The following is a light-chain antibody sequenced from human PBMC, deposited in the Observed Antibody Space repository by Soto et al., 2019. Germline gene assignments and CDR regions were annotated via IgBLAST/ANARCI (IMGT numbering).Light chain of an antibody. CDR1: QSLNNH. J-gene: IGKJ4*01. CDR3: QQYNTWPLT. CDR2: FTS. V-gene: IGKV3-15*01. Sequence: EIVMTQTPATLSVSPGERATLSCRASQSLNNHLAWYQQKPGQAPRLLIYFTSTRATGIPARFSGSGSGTEFTLTISSLQSEDFAVYYCQQYNTWPLTFGGGTKVE.